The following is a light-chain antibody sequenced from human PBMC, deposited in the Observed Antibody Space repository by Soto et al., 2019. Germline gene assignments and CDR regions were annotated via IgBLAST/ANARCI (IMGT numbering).Light chain of an antibody. Sequence: SYELTQPSSVSVSPGQTARITCSGDVLAKKYARWFQQKPGQAPVLVIYKDSERPSGIPERFSGSSSGTTVTLTISGAQVEDEADYYCYSAADKGEVFGGGTKLTVL. CDR2: KDS. J-gene: IGLJ2*01. CDR3: YSAADKGEV. CDR1: VLAKKY. V-gene: IGLV3-27*01.